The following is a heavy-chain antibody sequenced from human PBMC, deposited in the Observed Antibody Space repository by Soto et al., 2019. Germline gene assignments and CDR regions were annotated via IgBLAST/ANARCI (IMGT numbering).Heavy chain of an antibody. CDR1: GFAFSTYA. CDR3: AKCLGGQARGMDV. Sequence: EVQLLESGGGLVQPGGSLRLSCAASGFAFSTYAMSWVRQAPGKGLEWVSAISGSGSNTYYADSVRGRFTISRDNSKNTLYLQMNSLRAEDTAVYYCAKCLGGQARGMDVWGQGTTVTVSS. J-gene: IGHJ6*02. D-gene: IGHD3-3*01. V-gene: IGHV3-23*01. CDR2: ISGSGSNT.